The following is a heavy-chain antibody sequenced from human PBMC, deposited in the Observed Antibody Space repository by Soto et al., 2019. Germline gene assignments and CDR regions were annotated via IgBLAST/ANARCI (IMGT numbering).Heavy chain of an antibody. CDR1: GFSLSNSGVG. CDR2: IYGDNDK. Sequence: QITLKESGPSPVKPTQTLTVTCTFSGFSLSNSGVGVAWIRQPPGKALEWLALIYGDNDKRYSPSLKTRLTITKDVSQIQVVLTMTNMDTVDTATYYCAHCTLHDYGDYDPGTSHVFDSWGQGTLVTVSS. D-gene: IGHD4-17*01. J-gene: IGHJ4*02. V-gene: IGHV2-5*02. CDR3: AHCTLHDYGDYDPGTSHVFDS.